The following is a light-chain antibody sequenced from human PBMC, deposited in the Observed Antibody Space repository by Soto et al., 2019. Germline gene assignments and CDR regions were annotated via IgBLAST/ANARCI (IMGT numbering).Light chain of an antibody. V-gene: IGKV1-5*03. J-gene: IGKJ2*01. CDR1: QRINIW. CDR3: QQYDSYPYT. Sequence: DIQMTQFPSTLSASMGDRVNITCRASQRINIWLAWYQQKPGKAPNLLIYKASKLQSGVTSRFSGSGSGTEFTLIISSLQPDDFSTYYCQQYDSYPYTFGQGTKLEIK. CDR2: KAS.